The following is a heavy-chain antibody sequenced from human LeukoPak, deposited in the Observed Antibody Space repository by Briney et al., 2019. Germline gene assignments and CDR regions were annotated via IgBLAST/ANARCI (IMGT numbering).Heavy chain of an antibody. J-gene: IGHJ6*02. CDR2: IYYSGST. D-gene: IGHD6-13*01. CDR1: GGSISSYY. Sequence: PSETLSLTCTVSGGSISSYYWSWIRQPPGKGLEWIGYIYYSGSTNYNPSLKSRVTISVDTSKNQFSLKLGSVTAADTAVYYCARVLIAAAGTGPYYYYGMDVWGQGTTVTVSS. CDR3: ARVLIAAAGTGPYYYYGMDV. V-gene: IGHV4-59*08.